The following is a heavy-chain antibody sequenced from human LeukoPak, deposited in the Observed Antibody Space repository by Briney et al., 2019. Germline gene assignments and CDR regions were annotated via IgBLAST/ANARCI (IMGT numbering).Heavy chain of an antibody. J-gene: IGHJ3*02. Sequence: ASVKVSCKASGYIFTSYHMHWVRQAPGQGLEWMGIINPSGGSTSYAQKFQGRVTMTRDTSTSTVYMELSSLRSEDTAVYYCAREWPHDIAANAFDIWGQGTMVTVSS. CDR1: GYIFTSYH. V-gene: IGHV1-46*01. D-gene: IGHD6-6*01. CDR2: INPSGGST. CDR3: AREWPHDIAANAFDI.